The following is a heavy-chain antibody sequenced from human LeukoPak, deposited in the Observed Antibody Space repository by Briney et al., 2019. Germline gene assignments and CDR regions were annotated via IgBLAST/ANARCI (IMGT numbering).Heavy chain of an antibody. V-gene: IGHV4-39*07. CDR3: ARTYYYDSSGPYY. CDR1: GGSISSSSNY. CDR2: FYYSGST. D-gene: IGHD3-22*01. J-gene: IGHJ4*02. Sequence: SETLSLTCTVSGGSISSSSNYWGWIRQPPEKGLEWIGSFYYSGSTLYNPSLKSRVTMSVDTSKSQFSLKLSSVSAADTAVYYCARTYYYDSSGPYYWGQGTLVTVSS.